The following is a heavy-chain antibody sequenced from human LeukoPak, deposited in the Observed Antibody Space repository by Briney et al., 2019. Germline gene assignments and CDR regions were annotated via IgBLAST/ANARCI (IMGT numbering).Heavy chain of an antibody. CDR1: GFTFSAYY. J-gene: IGHJ4*02. CDR2: ISESGDST. CDR3: ARVKGSGWYEVDY. V-gene: IGHV3-11*06. Sequence: GGSLRLSCAASGFTFSAYYMSWIRQAPGKGLEWVSYISESGDSTIYADSVKGRFTISRDNAKNSLFLQMNSLRAEDTAVYYCARVKGSGWYEVDYWGQGTLVTVSS. D-gene: IGHD6-19*01.